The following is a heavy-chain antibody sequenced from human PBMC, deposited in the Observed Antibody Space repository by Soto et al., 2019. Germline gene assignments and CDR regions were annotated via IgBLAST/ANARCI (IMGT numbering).Heavy chain of an antibody. V-gene: IGHV1-18*01. CDR2: ISAYNGNT. D-gene: IGHD3-22*01. J-gene: IGHJ3*02. CDR3: ARDTLYYYDSSGYAVDAFDI. CDR1: GYTFTSYG. Sequence: QVQLVQSGAEVKKPGASVKVSCKASGYTFTSYGISWVRQAPGQGLEWMGWISAYNGNTNYAQKLQGRVTMTTDTSTCTAYMELRSLRSDDTAVYYCARDTLYYYDSSGYAVDAFDIWGQGTMVTVSS.